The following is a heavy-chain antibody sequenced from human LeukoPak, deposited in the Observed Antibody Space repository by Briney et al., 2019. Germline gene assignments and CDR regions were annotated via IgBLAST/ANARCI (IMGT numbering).Heavy chain of an antibody. Sequence: GGSLRLSCAASGFTFSDFWVEWFRQAPGKGLEWVANINKDGSDKYYMDSVTGRFSISRDNAKNSLSLQMNSLRAEDTAVYYCAKDRTFLYGDYDDAFDIWGQGTMVTVSS. CDR3: AKDRTFLYGDYDDAFDI. J-gene: IGHJ3*02. D-gene: IGHD4-17*01. V-gene: IGHV3-7*03. CDR2: INKDGSDK. CDR1: GFTFSDFW.